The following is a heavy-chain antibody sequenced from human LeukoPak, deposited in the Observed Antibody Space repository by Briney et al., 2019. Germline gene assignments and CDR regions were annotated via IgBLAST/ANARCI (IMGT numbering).Heavy chain of an antibody. V-gene: IGHV3-66*01. CDR3: AIWGYYYGPGPHYYFDY. D-gene: IGHD3-10*01. Sequence: PGGSLRLSCAASGFTVSSNYMSWVRQAPGKGLEWVSVIYSGGSTYYADSVKGRFTISRDNSKNTLYLQMNSLRAEDTAVYYCAIWGYYYGPGPHYYFDYWGQGTLVTVSS. CDR1: GFTVSSNY. J-gene: IGHJ4*02. CDR2: IYSGGST.